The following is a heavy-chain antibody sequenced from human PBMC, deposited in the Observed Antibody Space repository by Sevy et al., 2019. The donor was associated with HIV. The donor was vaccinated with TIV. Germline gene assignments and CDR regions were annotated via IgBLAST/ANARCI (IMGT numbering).Heavy chain of an antibody. J-gene: IGHJ1*01. V-gene: IGHV3-9*01. D-gene: IGHD2-15*01. Sequence: GGSLRLSCAASGFTFDDYVMHWVRQVSGKGLEWVSSITWNSGNIGYADSVKGRFTISRDNAKNSLYLQMNSLRAEDTALYYCIKDLYPPTTVVAGYFHHWGQGTLVTVSS. CDR2: ITWNSGNI. CDR3: IKDLYPPTTVVAGYFHH. CDR1: GFTFDDYV.